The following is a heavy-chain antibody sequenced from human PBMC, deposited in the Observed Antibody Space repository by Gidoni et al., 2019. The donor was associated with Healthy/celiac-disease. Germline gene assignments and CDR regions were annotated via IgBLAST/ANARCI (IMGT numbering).Heavy chain of an antibody. CDR2: MSRSRSYI. CDR1: GFPFSRFS. CDR3: ARDPGGSYLGLIRDMDV. V-gene: IGHV3-21*01. D-gene: IGHD3-10*01. J-gene: IGHJ6*02. Sequence: EVQLVESGGGLVKPGGSLRLSCAASGFPFSRFSMNWVRQAPGKGLAWVSSMSRSRSYIYYADSVKGRFTISRDNAKNSLYLQMNSLRAEDTAVDYCARDPGGSYLGLIRDMDVWGQGTTVTVSS.